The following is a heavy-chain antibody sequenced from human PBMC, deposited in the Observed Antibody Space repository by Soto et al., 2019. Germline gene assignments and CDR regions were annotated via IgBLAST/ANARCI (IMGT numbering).Heavy chain of an antibody. CDR3: ARGNVLPYYYFALDV. CDR2: INPSSGSA. J-gene: IGHJ6*02. D-gene: IGHD3-22*01. CDR1: GYTFTTYQ. V-gene: IGHV1-46*03. Sequence: ASVKGSCKASGYTFTTYQIHWVRQAPGQGHEWMGIINPSSGSAGYAQKFQVSVTMTRDTPMNTFYMELSSLRSDDTAVYYCARGNVLPYYYFALDVWG.